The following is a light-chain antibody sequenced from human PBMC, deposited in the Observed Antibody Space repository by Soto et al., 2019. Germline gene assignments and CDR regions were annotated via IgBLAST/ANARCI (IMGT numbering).Light chain of an antibody. V-gene: IGLV2-8*01. Sequence: QSALTQPPSASGSPGQSVTISCTGTSSDVGGYNFVSWYQQHPGKAPKLLIYEVSKRPSGVPDRFSGSKSDNTASLTISGLQAEDEADYYCSSKTSSRTDVFGSGTKLTVL. CDR3: SSKTSSRTDV. J-gene: IGLJ1*01. CDR1: SSDVGGYNF. CDR2: EVS.